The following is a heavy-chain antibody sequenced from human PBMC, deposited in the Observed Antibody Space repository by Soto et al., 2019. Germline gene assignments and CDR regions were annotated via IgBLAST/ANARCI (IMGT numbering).Heavy chain of an antibody. D-gene: IGHD6-13*01. J-gene: IGHJ3*02. V-gene: IGHV4-59*12. Sequence: QVQLQETGPGLVRPSETLSLTCTVSGASIRSYYWSWIRQPPGKGLEWIGYIYYSGSTNYNPSLKSRVTLPVDTSKNQFSLKLNSVTAADTALYYCTRDRRQQLADYDAFATWGQGTMVTVSS. CDR1: GASIRSYY. CDR2: IYYSGST. CDR3: TRDRRQQLADYDAFAT.